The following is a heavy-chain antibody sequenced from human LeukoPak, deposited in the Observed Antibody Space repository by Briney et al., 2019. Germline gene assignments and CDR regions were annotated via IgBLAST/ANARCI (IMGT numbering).Heavy chain of an antibody. V-gene: IGHV1-18*01. J-gene: IGHJ4*02. CDR1: GYTFTSYG. D-gene: IGHD2-15*01. CDR3: ARDTLGVSETPLDY. CDR2: ISAYNGNT. Sequence: ASVKVSCTASGYTFTSYGISWVRQAPGQGLEWMGWISAYNGNTNYAQKLQGRVTMTTDTSTSTAYMELRSLRSDDTAVYYCARDTLGVSETPLDYWGQGTLVTVSS.